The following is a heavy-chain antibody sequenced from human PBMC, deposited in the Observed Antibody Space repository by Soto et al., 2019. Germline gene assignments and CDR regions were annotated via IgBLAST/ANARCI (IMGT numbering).Heavy chain of an antibody. CDR3: ASSRGGYFGY. V-gene: IGHV4-59*01. CDR2: IYYTGST. Sequence: QVQLQESGPGLVKPSETLSLTCTVSGGSISSYYWSWIRQPPGKGLEWIGYIYYTGSTNYNPSLNSRVTTAVDTAKKQFSLRLSSVTAADTAVYYCASSRGGYFGYWGQGTLVTVSS. J-gene: IGHJ4*02. CDR1: GGSISSYY. D-gene: IGHD3-22*01.